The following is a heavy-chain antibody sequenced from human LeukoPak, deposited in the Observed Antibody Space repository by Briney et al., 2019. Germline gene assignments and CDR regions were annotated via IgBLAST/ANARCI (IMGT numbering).Heavy chain of an antibody. V-gene: IGHV4-30-4*01. J-gene: IGHJ5*02. Sequence: TSQTLSLTCTVPGGSISSGDYYWSWIRQPPGKGLEWIGYIYYSGSTYYNPSLKSRVTISVDTSKNQFSLKLSSVTAADTAVYYCARDTGYSGSWFDPWGQGTLVTVSS. CDR1: GGSISSGDYY. CDR3: ARDTGYSGSWFDP. D-gene: IGHD5-12*01. CDR2: IYYSGST.